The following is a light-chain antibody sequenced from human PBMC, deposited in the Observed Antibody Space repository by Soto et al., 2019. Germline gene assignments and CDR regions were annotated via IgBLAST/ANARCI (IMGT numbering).Light chain of an antibody. V-gene: IGKV1-27*01. CDR2: AAS. CDR1: RVIYTH. Sequence: DIHMTQSPSSLSASVGYRVTITCRASRVIYTHLAWYQQKPGNAPKLLIYAASTLPSGVPSRFSASGSGTDFILTISALQAEDVGTYFCQTDDQAPWTFGPGTRV. CDR3: QTDDQAPWT. J-gene: IGKJ1*01.